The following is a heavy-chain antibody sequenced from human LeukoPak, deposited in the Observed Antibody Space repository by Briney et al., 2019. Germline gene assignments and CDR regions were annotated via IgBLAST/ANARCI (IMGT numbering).Heavy chain of an antibody. CDR3: ARGNGGWYSYYFYGMDV. CDR2: INHSGST. V-gene: IGHV4-34*01. D-gene: IGHD2-21*02. J-gene: IGHJ6*02. CDR1: GGSFSGYY. Sequence: SETLSLTCAIYGGSFSGYYWNWIRQPPGKGLEYVGEINHSGSTNYNPSLKSRITISVDTSRNQFSLKLTSVTAADTAVYYCARGNGGWYSYYFYGMDVWGQGTTVSVSS.